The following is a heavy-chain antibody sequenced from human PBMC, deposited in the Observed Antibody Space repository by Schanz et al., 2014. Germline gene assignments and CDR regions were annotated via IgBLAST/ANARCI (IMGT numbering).Heavy chain of an antibody. CDR1: GGTFSTYV. V-gene: IGHV1-69*04. J-gene: IGHJ3*02. Sequence: QLQLVQSGAEVKKPGSSVKVSCKLSGGTFSTYVVVCVRQAPGQGLEWMGRIIPIHGIVNYAQRFQDRVRITADKSTSTAYMELSSLRSDDTAVYYCARGGGPEDVFDIWGQGTILTVSS. CDR3: ARGGGPEDVFDI. CDR2: IIPIHGIV. D-gene: IGHD5-12*01.